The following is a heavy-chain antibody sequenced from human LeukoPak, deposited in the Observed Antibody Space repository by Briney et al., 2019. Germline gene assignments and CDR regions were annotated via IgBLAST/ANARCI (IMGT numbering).Heavy chain of an antibody. V-gene: IGHV1-24*01. Sequence: ASVKVSCKVSGYTLTELSMRWVRQAPGKGLEWMGGFDPEDGETIYAQKFQGRVTMTEDTSTDTAYMELSSLRSEDTAVYYCATDGPARPSDMIGGYFDYWGQGTLVTVSS. D-gene: IGHD3-10*02. CDR1: GYTLTELS. CDR2: FDPEDGET. J-gene: IGHJ4*02. CDR3: ATDGPARPSDMIGGYFDY.